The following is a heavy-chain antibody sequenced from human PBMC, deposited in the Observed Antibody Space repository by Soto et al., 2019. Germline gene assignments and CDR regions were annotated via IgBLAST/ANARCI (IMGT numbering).Heavy chain of an antibody. D-gene: IGHD3-22*01. Sequence: QVQLVQSGAEVKKPGSSVKVSCKASGGTFSSYAISWVRQAPGQGLEWMGGIIPIFGTANYAQKFQGRVTITADESTSTAYMELSSLRSDDTAVYYCARRSSGYYYENWFDPWGQGTLVTVSS. V-gene: IGHV1-69*12. J-gene: IGHJ5*02. CDR3: ARRSSGYYYENWFDP. CDR1: GGTFSSYA. CDR2: IIPIFGTA.